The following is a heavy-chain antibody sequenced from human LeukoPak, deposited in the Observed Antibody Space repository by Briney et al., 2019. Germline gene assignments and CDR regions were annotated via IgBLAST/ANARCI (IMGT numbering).Heavy chain of an antibody. CDR1: GFTFSHYA. CDR2: ISYHGIDK. Sequence: GGSLRLSCAASGFTFSHYAMHWVRQAPGKGLEWVAVISYHGIDKYYADSVKGRFTISRDNSKNALYLQMNSLRPEDTAVYYCARTAVTPGSSDAFDIWGQGTMVTVSS. CDR3: ARTAVTPGSSDAFDI. V-gene: IGHV3-30-3*01. J-gene: IGHJ3*02. D-gene: IGHD4-17*01.